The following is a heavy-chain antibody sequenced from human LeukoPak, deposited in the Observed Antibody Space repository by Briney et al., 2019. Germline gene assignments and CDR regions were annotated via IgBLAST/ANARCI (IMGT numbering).Heavy chain of an antibody. CDR3: ARYRYDSSGYYPDY. CDR2: INPNNDAT. J-gene: IGHJ4*02. Sequence: ASVKVPCKASGYTFTDYYVHWVRQAPGQGLQWMGWINPNNDATKYPQNFQGRVTMTRDTSISTAYMELSRLRSDDTAVYYCARYRYDSSGYYPDYWGQGTLVTVSS. D-gene: IGHD3-22*01. CDR1: GYTFTDYY. V-gene: IGHV1-2*02.